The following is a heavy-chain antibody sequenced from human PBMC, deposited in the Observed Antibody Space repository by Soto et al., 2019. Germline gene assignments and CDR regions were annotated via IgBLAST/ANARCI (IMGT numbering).Heavy chain of an antibody. CDR2: ISGNGDKT. CDR1: GFTFSYYA. CDR3: ARDWGYSSTHAFDI. V-gene: IGHV3-23*01. D-gene: IGHD2-2*01. Sequence: GSLRLSCAASGFTFSYYAMSWVRQTPGKGLEWVSLISGNGDKTYYAASVEGRFTISRDNSRNTFYLQMNSLRAEDTAIYYCARDWGYSSTHAFDIWGQGTVVTVSS. J-gene: IGHJ3*02.